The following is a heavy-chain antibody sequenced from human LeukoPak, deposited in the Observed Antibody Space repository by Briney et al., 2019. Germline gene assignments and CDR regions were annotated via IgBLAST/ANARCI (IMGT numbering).Heavy chain of an antibody. J-gene: IGHJ4*02. Sequence: GGSLRLSCAASGFTFSSYAMHWVRQAPGKGLEYVSAISSNGGSTYYANSVKGRFTISRDNSKNTLYLQMGSLRAEDMAVYYCARGGPRVVPAAFDYWGQGTLVTVSS. CDR3: ARGGPRVVPAAFDY. V-gene: IGHV3-64*01. D-gene: IGHD2-2*01. CDR1: GFTFSSYA. CDR2: ISSNGGST.